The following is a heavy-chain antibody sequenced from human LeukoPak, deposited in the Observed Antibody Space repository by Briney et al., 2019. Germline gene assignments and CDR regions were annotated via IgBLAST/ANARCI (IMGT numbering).Heavy chain of an antibody. CDR3: AKDSQSGSNYYYYYMDV. D-gene: IGHD3-10*01. CDR1: GFTFDDYG. Sequence: AGGSLRLSCAASGFTFDDYGMSWVRQAPGKGLEWVSGINWNGGSTGYADSVKGRFTISRDNSKNSLYLQMNSLRAEDTALYYCAKDSQSGSNYYYYYMDVWGKGTTVTVSS. CDR2: INWNGGST. V-gene: IGHV3-20*04. J-gene: IGHJ6*03.